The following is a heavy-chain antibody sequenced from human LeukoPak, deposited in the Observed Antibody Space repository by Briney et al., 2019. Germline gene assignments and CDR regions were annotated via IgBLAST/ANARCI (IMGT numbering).Heavy chain of an antibody. J-gene: IGHJ4*02. CDR2: ISSSGSTV. CDR3: ARDQAMVRGVITVDY. D-gene: IGHD3-10*01. CDR1: GFTFSK. Sequence: GGSLRLSCAASGFTFSKMNWVRQAPGKGLEWVSYISSSGSTVYYADSVKGRFTISRDNAKNSLYLQMNSLRAEDTAVYYCARDQAMVRGVITVDYWGQGTLVTVSS. V-gene: IGHV3-48*03.